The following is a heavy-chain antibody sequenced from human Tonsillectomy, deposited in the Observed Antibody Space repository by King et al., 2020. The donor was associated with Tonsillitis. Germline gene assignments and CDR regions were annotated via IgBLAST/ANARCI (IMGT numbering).Heavy chain of an antibody. Sequence: LVESGGGVVQPGRSLRLSCAASGFTFSSYAMHWVRQAPGKGLEWVAFISYDGNTEKYADSVKGRFTISRDNSKNTLNLQMSSLRAEDTAVYFCARTLYDNIGYYYTFDYWGQGTLVSVSS. J-gene: IGHJ4*02. D-gene: IGHD3-22*01. CDR3: ARTLYDNIGYYYTFDY. CDR2: ISYDGNTE. CDR1: GFTFSSYA. V-gene: IGHV3-30-3*01.